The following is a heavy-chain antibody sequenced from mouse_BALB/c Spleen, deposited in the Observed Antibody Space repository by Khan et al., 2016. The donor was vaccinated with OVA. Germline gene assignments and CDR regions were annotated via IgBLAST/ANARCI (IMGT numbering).Heavy chain of an antibody. J-gene: IGHJ3*01. Sequence: QVQLKESGAELVRPGASVKLSCKTSGYIFTSYWIHWVKQRFGQGLEWIARIYPGTGSIYYNEKFKGKATLTADKSSSTAFMLLSSLKSEDSAVYVCARRRDSEEACLAYWGQGTLVTVSA. V-gene: IGHV1-76*01. CDR1: GYIFTSYW. CDR2: IYPGTGSI. CDR3: ARRRDSEEACLAY.